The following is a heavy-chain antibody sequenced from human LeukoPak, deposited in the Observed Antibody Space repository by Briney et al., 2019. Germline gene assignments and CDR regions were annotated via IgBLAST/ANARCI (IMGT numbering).Heavy chain of an antibody. V-gene: IGHV1-2*02. CDR1: GYTFTGYY. J-gene: IGHJ5*02. Sequence: GASVKVSCKASGYTFTGYYMHWVRQAPGQGLEWMGWINPNSGGSNYAQKFQGRVTMTRDTSISTAYMELSRLRSDDTAMYYCASGCSGGDCYSGDYNWFDPWGQGTLVTVSS. D-gene: IGHD2-15*01. CDR3: ASGCSGGDCYSGDYNWFDP. CDR2: INPNSGGS.